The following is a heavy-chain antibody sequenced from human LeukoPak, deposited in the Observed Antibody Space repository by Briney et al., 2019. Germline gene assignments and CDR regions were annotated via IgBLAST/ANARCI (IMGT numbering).Heavy chain of an antibody. D-gene: IGHD4-17*01. CDR3: ARHYGDPYYCDVDV. V-gene: IGHV4-4*09. Sequence: PSEPLSLTCTVSGGSISSYYRSWIRQPPGKGLEWIGYINTSGSTTYNPPLKSRVIISVDASKNQFSLKLISVTAADTAVYYCARHYGDPYYCDVDVWGKGTTVTVSS. J-gene: IGHJ6*03. CDR2: INTSGST. CDR1: GGSISSYY.